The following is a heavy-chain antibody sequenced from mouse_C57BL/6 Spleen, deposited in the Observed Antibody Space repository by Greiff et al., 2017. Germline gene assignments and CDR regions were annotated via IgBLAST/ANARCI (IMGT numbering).Heavy chain of an antibody. J-gene: IGHJ3*01. Sequence: VQLQQSGAELARPGASVKLSCKASGYTFTSYGISWVKQRTGQGLEWIGEIYPRSGNTYYNEQFKGKATLTADKSSSTAYMELRSLTSEDSAVYFCACHGSSSWFAYWGQGTLVTVSA. CDR3: ACHGSSSWFAY. V-gene: IGHV1-81*01. CDR2: IYPRSGNT. D-gene: IGHD1-1*01. CDR1: GYTFTSYG.